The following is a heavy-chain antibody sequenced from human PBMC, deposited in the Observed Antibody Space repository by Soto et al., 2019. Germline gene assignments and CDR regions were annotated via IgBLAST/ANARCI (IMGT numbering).Heavy chain of an antibody. CDR3: ARSPPYGDYVFGNFDD. J-gene: IGHJ4*02. Sequence: QVQLVQSGAEVKKPGSSGKVSCKASGGTFSSYAISWVRQAPGQGREWMGWIIPIFGTANYAQKFQGRVTITADESTSTAYMELSSLRSEDTAVYYCARSPPYGDYVFGNFDDWGQGTLVTVSS. D-gene: IGHD4-17*01. CDR1: GGTFSSYA. CDR2: IIPIFGTA. V-gene: IGHV1-69*01.